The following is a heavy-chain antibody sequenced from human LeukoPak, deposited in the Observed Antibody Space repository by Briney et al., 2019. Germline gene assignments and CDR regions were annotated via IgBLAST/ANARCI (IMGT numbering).Heavy chain of an antibody. CDR2: ISYDGNNK. V-gene: IGHV3-30-3*01. CDR3: ARALGPIRIPTNFDY. D-gene: IGHD2-2*02. CDR1: GFTFNNYA. Sequence: GGSLRLSCVASGFTFNNYAMHWVRQAPGKGLEWVAVISYDGNNKFYAESVKGRFTISRDNSKSTLYLQMNSLRAEDTAVYFCARALGPIRIPTNFDYWGQGTLVTVSS. J-gene: IGHJ4*02.